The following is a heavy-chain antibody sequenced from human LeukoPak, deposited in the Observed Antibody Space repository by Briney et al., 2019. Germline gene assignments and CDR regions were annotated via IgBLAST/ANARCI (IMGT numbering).Heavy chain of an antibody. D-gene: IGHD3-10*01. CDR3: AKSNGYGLIDI. CDR1: GGSISNKY. Sequence: PSETLSLTCTVSGGSISNKYWSWIRQPPGKGLEWIGYIYYSGSTYYGPSLKSRLTISLDTSRNQFSLKLNSVTAADTAVYYCAKSNGYGLIDIWGQGTMVTVSS. V-gene: IGHV4-59*12. CDR2: IYYSGST. J-gene: IGHJ3*02.